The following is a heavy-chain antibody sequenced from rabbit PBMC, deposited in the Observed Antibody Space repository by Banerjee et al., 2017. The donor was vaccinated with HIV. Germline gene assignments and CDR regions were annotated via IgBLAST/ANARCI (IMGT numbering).Heavy chain of an antibody. CDR2: IYTSSGST. CDR3: ARRWDYVDL. CDR1: GFDFSSYG. D-gene: IGHD2-1*01. Sequence: QSLEESGGDLVKPGASLKLSCTASGFDFSSYGISWVHQAPGKGLEWIACIYTSSGSTWYASWAKGRFTISKTSSTTVTLQMTSLTAADTATYFCARRWDYVDLWGPGTLVTVS. J-gene: IGHJ4*01. V-gene: IGHV1S40*01.